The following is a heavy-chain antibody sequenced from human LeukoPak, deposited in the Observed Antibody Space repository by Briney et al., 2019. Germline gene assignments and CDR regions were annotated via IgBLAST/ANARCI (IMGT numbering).Heavy chain of an antibody. J-gene: IGHJ5*02. D-gene: IGHD2-2*01. CDR3: AKDGSPRSGKGPNDIVVVPNWFDP. Sequence: PGRSLRLSCAASGFTFTNFAMHWVRQAPGKGLEWVAVISNDEKTKYYADSVKGRFTISRDNSKNTLYLQMNSLRAEDTAVYYCAKDGSPRSGKGPNDIVVVPNWFDPWGQGTLVTVSS. CDR2: ISNDEKTK. V-gene: IGHV3-30*04. CDR1: GFTFTNFA.